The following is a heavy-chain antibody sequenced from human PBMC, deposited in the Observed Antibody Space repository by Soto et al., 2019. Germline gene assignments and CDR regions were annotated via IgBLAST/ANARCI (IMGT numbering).Heavy chain of an antibody. Sequence: PSETLSLTCAVSGGSIISSNWWSWVRQPPGKGLEWIGEIYHSGSTNYNPSLKSRVTISVDKSKNQFSLKLSSVTAADTAVYYCARNPHGSGSYYNWFDPWGQGTLVTVSS. J-gene: IGHJ5*02. V-gene: IGHV4-4*02. CDR2: IYHSGST. CDR3: ARNPHGSGSYYNWFDP. D-gene: IGHD3-10*01. CDR1: GGSIISSNW.